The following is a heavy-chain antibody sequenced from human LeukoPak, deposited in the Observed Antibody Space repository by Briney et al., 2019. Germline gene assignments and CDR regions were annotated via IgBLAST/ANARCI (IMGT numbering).Heavy chain of an antibody. J-gene: IGHJ5*02. D-gene: IGHD3-10*01. V-gene: IGHV1-2*02. CDR1: GYTFTGYY. CDR2: INPNSGVT. CDR3: ARDSYRHMVRGPQGNWFDP. Sequence: ASVKVSCKASGYTFTGYYMHWVRQAPGQGLEWMGWINPNSGVTNSAQKFQGRVTMTRDMSFSTAYMELTRLRSDDTAVYYCARDSYRHMVRGPQGNWFDPWGQGTLVTVSS.